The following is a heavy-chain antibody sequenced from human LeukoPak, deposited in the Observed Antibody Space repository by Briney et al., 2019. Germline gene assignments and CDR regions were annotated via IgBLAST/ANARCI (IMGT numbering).Heavy chain of an antibody. CDR3: AGCSGGSCYYYYMDV. Sequence: GGSLRLSCAASGFTFSSYAMHWVRQAPGKGLEWVAVISYDGSTKYYADSVKGRFTISRDNSKNTLSLQMNSLRAEDTAVYYCAGCSGGSCYYYYMDVWGKGTTVTVSS. D-gene: IGHD2-15*01. CDR1: GFTFSSYA. V-gene: IGHV3-30*04. J-gene: IGHJ6*03. CDR2: ISYDGSTK.